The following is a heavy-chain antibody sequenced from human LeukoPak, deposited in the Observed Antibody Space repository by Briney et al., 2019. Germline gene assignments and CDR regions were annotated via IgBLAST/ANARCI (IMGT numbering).Heavy chain of an antibody. Sequence: GASVKVSCKASGGTFSSYAISRVRQAPGHGLEWMGGIIPIFGTANYAQKFQGRVTITADESTSTAYMELSSLRSEDTAVYYCARANGDYWHAFDIWGQGTMVTVSS. J-gene: IGHJ3*02. D-gene: IGHD4-17*01. CDR2: IIPIFGTA. V-gene: IGHV1-69*13. CDR3: ARANGDYWHAFDI. CDR1: GGTFSSYA.